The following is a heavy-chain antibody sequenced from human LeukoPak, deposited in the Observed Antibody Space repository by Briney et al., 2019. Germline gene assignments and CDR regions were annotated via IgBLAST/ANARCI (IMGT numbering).Heavy chain of an antibody. CDR1: GFTFSSYW. CDR2: INSDGSST. V-gene: IGHV3-74*01. CDR3: AMASGYDSSFDY. Sequence: GGSLRLSCAASGFTFSSYWMHWVRHAPGKGLVWVSRINSDGSSTSYADSVKGRFTISRDNAKNTLYLQMNSLRAEDTAVYYCAMASGYDSSFDYWGQGTLVTVSS. J-gene: IGHJ4*02. D-gene: IGHD5-12*01.